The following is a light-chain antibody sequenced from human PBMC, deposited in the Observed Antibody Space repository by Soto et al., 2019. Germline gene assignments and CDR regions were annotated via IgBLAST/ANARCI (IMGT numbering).Light chain of an antibody. J-gene: IGKJ1*01. CDR3: QQYGYSRT. CDR2: GAS. CDR1: QSVSSSY. Sequence: EIVFTQSPATLSLSPGERATLSCRASQSVSSSYLAWYQQKPGQAPRLRIYGASSRATGIPDRFSGSGSGTDFTLTISTLEPEDFAIYYCQQYGYSRTFGQGTKVDNK. V-gene: IGKV3-20*01.